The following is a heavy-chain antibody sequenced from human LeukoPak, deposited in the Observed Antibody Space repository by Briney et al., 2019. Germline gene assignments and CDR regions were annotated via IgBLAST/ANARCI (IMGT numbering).Heavy chain of an antibody. V-gene: IGHV3-66*01. CDR3: ARDIVGATRGGDY. CDR2: IYSGGST. D-gene: IGHD1-26*01. Sequence: PGGSLSLSCAASGLTFSNYAMSWVRLAPGKGLEWVSVIYSGGSTYYADSVKGRFTISRDNSKNTLYLQMNSLRAEDTAVYYCARDIVGATRGGDYWGQGTLVTVSS. CDR1: GLTFSNYA. J-gene: IGHJ4*02.